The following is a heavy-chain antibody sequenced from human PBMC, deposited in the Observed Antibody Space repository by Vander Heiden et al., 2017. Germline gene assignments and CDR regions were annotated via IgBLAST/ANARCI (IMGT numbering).Heavy chain of an antibody. CDR2: IWYDESKT. V-gene: IGHV3-33*01. CDR1: GFTCRSYG. D-gene: IGHD1-26*01. CDR3: ARGGSHTHTDGFSF. Sequence: QLVESGGGVVQPGTYLRLSCAASGFTCRSYGMHWVRQVPGKGLEWVAVIWYDESKTYYEDSVKGRFTISRDNFKDTLYLEMNSLRAEDSAVYWCARGGSHTHTDGFSFWGQGTMVSVS. J-gene: IGHJ3*01.